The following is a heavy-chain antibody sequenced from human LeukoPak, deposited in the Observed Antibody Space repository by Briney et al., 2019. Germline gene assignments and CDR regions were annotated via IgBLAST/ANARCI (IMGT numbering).Heavy chain of an antibody. V-gene: IGHV5-51*01. CDR2: IYPGDSDT. J-gene: IGHJ3*02. CDR1: GYSFNTYW. Sequence: PGESLKISRKGSGYSFNTYWIGWVRQMPGKGLEWVGIIYPGDSDTTYSPSFQGHVTISADKSISTAYLQWSSLKASDTAMYYCARQGYGAYEIWGQGTMVTVSS. CDR3: ARQGYGAYEI. D-gene: IGHD4-17*01.